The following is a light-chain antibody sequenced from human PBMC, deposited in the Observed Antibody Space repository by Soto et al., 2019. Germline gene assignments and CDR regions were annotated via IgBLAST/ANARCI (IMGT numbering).Light chain of an antibody. CDR2: GAS. CDR3: QQYNTWPAEIT. Sequence: EIVMPPSPATLSFSPGERATLSFMSLQSVRTKVAWYQQTPGQAPRLLIYGASSRATGIPARFSGSGSGTEFTLTITSLQSEDSAVYYCQQYNTWPAEITFGQGTRGRL. J-gene: IGKJ5*01. V-gene: IGKV3D-15*01. CDR1: QSVRTK.